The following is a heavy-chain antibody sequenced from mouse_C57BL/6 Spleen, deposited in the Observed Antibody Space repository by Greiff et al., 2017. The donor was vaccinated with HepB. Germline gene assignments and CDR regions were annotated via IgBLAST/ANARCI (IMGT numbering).Heavy chain of an antibody. CDR2: ISSGGDYI. CDR1: GFTFSSYA. Sequence: EVMLVESGEGLVKPGGSLKLSCAASGFTFSSYAMSWVRQTPEKRLEWVAYISSGGDYIYYADTVKGRFTISRDNARNTLYLQMSSLKSEDTAMYYCTRVGDYEFAYWGQGTLVTVSA. J-gene: IGHJ3*01. D-gene: IGHD2-4*01. V-gene: IGHV5-9-1*02. CDR3: TRVGDYEFAY.